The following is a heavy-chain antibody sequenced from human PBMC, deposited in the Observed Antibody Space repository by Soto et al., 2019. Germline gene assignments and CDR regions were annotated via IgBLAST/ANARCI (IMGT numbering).Heavy chain of an antibody. D-gene: IGHD4-17*01. Sequence: QVELVESGGGVVQPGRSLRLSCAASGFSFSSYGMHWVRQAPGKGLEWVAVVSYDGSNKYYADSVKGRFTISRDNSKNTLYLQMNSLRAADTAVYYCAKDLWAVTSYYYGMDVWGQGTTVTVSS. J-gene: IGHJ6*02. CDR3: AKDLWAVTSYYYGMDV. V-gene: IGHV3-30*18. CDR1: GFSFSSYG. CDR2: VSYDGSNK.